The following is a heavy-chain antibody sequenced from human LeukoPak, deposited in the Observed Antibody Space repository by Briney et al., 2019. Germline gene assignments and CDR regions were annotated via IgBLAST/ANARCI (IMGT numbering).Heavy chain of an antibody. D-gene: IGHD4-17*01. Sequence: SETLSLTCTVSGGSISSYYWSWIRQPPGKGLEWIGYIYYSGSTNYNPSLKSRVTISVDTSKNQFSLKLSSVTAADTAVYYCARATGGDYYYYYMDVWGKGTTVTVSS. CDR3: ARATGGDYYYYYMDV. CDR1: GGSISSYY. CDR2: IYYSGST. V-gene: IGHV4-59*01. J-gene: IGHJ6*03.